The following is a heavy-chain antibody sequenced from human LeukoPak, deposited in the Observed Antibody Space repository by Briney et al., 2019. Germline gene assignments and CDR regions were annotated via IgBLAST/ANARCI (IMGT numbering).Heavy chain of an antibody. J-gene: IGHJ4*02. CDR2: IKPDGSEQ. Sequence: GGSLRLSCAASGFTLSTYWMSWVRQAPGKGLEWVANIKPDGSEQYYVDSVKGRFTISRDNAKNSLYLQMNSLRAEDTAVYYCARGRDYYDSSGYYRASGYWGQGTLVTVSS. CDR3: ARGRDYYDSSGYYRASGY. D-gene: IGHD3-22*01. V-gene: IGHV3-7*02. CDR1: GFTLSTYW.